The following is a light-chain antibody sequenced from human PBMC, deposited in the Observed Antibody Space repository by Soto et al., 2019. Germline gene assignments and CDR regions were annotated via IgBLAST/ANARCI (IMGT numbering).Light chain of an antibody. CDR3: CSYAGSYTYV. CDR1: RCDVGNYNY. Sequence: QSALAQPASVSGSPGQSITISCTGTRCDVGNYNYVSWYQHHPGKAPKLIIYDVGSRPSGVSNRFSGSKSGNTASLAISGLQAEDEADYYCCSYAGSYTYVFGTGTKLTVL. J-gene: IGLJ1*01. V-gene: IGLV2-14*03. CDR2: DVG.